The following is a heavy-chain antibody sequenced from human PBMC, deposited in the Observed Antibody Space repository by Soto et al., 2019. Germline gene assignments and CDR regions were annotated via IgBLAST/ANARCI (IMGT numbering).Heavy chain of an antibody. D-gene: IGHD3-16*02. CDR2: MNPNSGNT. J-gene: IGHJ4*02. CDR1: GYTFTSYD. Sequence: GASVKVSCKASGYTFTSYDINWVRQATGQGLEWMGWMNPNSGNTGYAQKFQGRVTMTRNTSISTAYMELSSLRSEDTAVYYCARVLDDDYVWGSYRYFDYWGQGTLVTVS. CDR3: ARVLDDDYVWGSYRYFDY. V-gene: IGHV1-8*01.